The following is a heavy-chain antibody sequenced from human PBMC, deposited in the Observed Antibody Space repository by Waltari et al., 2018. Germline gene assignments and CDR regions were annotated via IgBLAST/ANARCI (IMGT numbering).Heavy chain of an antibody. D-gene: IGHD6-13*01. CDR1: GFSLSTRGLG. CDR3: VHRPPIAAAGTRFDP. V-gene: IGHV2-5*02. CDR2: IYWDDDK. J-gene: IGHJ5*02. Sequence: QITLKESGPTLVKPTQTLTLTCTFSGFSLSTRGLGVGWIRQPPGKALEWLAIIYWDDDKRYRPSLKSRLTITKDTSKNQVVLTMTNMDPVDTATYYCVHRPPIAAAGTRFDPWGQGILVTVSS.